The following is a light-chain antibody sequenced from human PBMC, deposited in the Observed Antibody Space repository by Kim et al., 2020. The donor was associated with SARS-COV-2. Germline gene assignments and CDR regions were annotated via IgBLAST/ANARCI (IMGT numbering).Light chain of an antibody. CDR2: GAA. Sequence: SPGERATPACRASQRVPSNYLAWYQQRPGQAPSLLIYGAASRGTDVPDRFSGSGSGTDFTITISRLEPEDFEVYYCQQYGNSLETFGQGAKVDIK. J-gene: IGKJ1*01. CDR3: QQYGNSLET. CDR1: QRVPSNY. V-gene: IGKV3-20*01.